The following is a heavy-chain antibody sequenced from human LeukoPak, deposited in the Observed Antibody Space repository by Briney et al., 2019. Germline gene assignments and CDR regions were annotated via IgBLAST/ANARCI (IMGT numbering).Heavy chain of an antibody. CDR3: ARAEVLGYSYGFQRVDP. Sequence: SETLSLTCTVSGYSISSGYYWSWIRQPPGKGLEWIGSIYHSGSTYYNPSLKSRVTISVDTSKNQFSLKLSSVTAADTVVYYCARAEVLGYSYGFQRVDPWGQGTLVTVSS. J-gene: IGHJ5*02. V-gene: IGHV4-38-2*02. CDR2: IYHSGST. CDR1: GYSISSGYY. D-gene: IGHD5-18*01.